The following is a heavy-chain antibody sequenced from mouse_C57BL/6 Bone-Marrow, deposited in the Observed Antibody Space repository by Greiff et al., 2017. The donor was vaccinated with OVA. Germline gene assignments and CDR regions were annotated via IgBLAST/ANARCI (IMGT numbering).Heavy chain of an antibody. D-gene: IGHD2-3*01. CDR3: TRGWLPSWFAY. Sequence: VKLQQSGAELVRPGASVTLSCKASGYTFTDYEMHWVKQTPVHGLEWIGAIDPETGGTAYNQKFKGKAILTADKSSSTAYMELRSLTSEDSAVYYCTRGWLPSWFAYWGQGTLVTVSA. V-gene: IGHV1-15*01. J-gene: IGHJ3*01. CDR2: IDPETGGT. CDR1: GYTFTDYE.